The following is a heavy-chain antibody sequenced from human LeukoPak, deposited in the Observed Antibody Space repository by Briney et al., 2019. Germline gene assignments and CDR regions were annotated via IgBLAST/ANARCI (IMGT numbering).Heavy chain of an antibody. Sequence: EASVKVSCKASGYTFTGYYMHWVRQAPGQGLEWMGRINPNSGGTNYAQKFQGRVTMTRDTSISTAYMELSRLRSDDTAVYYCEYYDILTGLSYRGQGTLVTVSS. J-gene: IGHJ4*02. V-gene: IGHV1-2*06. CDR1: GYTFTGYY. D-gene: IGHD3-9*01. CDR3: EYYDILTGLSY. CDR2: INPNSGGT.